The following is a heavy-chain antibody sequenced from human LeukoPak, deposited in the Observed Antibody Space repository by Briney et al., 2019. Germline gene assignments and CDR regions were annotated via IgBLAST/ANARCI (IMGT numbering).Heavy chain of an antibody. J-gene: IGHJ4*02. CDR3: AREPNCSGGSCQDY. V-gene: IGHV1-3*01. Sequence: GASVKVSCKASGYTFTSYAMHWVRQAPGQRLEWMGWINAGNGNTKYSQKFQGRVTITRDTSASTAYMELSSLRSEDTAVYYCAREPNCSGGSCQDYWGQGTLVTVSS. CDR1: GYTFTSYA. CDR2: INAGNGNT. D-gene: IGHD2-15*01.